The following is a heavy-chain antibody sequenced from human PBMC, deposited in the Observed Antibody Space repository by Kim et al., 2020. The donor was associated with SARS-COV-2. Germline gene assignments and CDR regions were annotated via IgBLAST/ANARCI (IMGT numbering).Heavy chain of an antibody. V-gene: IGHV3-23*01. CDR1: GFTFSYSG. D-gene: IGHD2-15*01. CDR2: IGVGGST. J-gene: IGHJ4*02. CDR3: AKERVGSVWGCYHAY. Sequence: GGSLRLFCTASGFTFSYSGMAWVRQAPGKGKELVSAIGVGGSTFYPDSVRGRFIISRENSEKTLYLQMNSLRAEDTALYFCAKERVGSVWGCYHAYWGQG.